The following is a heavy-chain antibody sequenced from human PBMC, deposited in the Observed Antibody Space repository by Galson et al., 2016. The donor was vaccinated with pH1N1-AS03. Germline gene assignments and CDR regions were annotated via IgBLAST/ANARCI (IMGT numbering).Heavy chain of an antibody. CDR2: ISYDGNNK. V-gene: IGHV3-30*03. CDR1: GFTFSIYG. J-gene: IGHJ4*02. Sequence: SLRLSCAASGFTFSIYGIHWVRQAPGKGLEWVAVISYDGNNKYYADSVKGRFTISRDNSNNRLSLQMNSLRSEDTAVYYCARDAPPPGDSDSSGIFDHWGQGTPVTVSS. CDR3: ARDAPPPGDSDSSGIFDH. D-gene: IGHD3-22*01.